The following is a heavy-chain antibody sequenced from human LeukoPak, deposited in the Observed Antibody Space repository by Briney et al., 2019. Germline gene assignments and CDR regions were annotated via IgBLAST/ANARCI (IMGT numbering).Heavy chain of an antibody. J-gene: IGHJ4*02. Sequence: SETLSLTCTVSGGSVSSGSYYWSWIRQPPGKGLEWIGYIYYSGSTNYNPSLKSRVTISVDTSKNQFSLKLSSVTAADTAVYYCARYAEEYCSGGSCYSWFDYWGQGTLVTVSS. D-gene: IGHD2-15*01. CDR3: ARYAEEYCSGGSCYSWFDY. CDR2: IYYSGST. V-gene: IGHV4-61*01. CDR1: GGSVSSGSYY.